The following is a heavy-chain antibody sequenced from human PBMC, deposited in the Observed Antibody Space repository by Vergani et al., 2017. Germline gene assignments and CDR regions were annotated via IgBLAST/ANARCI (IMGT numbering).Heavy chain of an antibody. D-gene: IGHD2-8*01. CDR3: ARDNEQRRARAFYL. CDR2: IYVSGIT. CDR1: GASINNEFYY. V-gene: IGHV4-61*02. J-gene: IGHJ3*01. Sequence: QVQLQESGPGLVKPSQTLSLTCTVSGASINNEFYYWHWIRQPAGKGLEWIGRIYVSGITDYNSSLQSRVSRSVDTSKNQFSLTLTSVTAADTAVYYCARDNEQRRARAFYLWGQGTMVTVSS.